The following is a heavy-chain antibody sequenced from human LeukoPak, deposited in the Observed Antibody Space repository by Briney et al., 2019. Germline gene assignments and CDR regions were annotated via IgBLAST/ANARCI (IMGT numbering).Heavy chain of an antibody. J-gene: IGHJ4*02. D-gene: IGHD6-19*01. Sequence: ASVKVSCKASGYTFTHYYMHWVRQAPGQGLEWMGRIYPNSGGTRSARKFQGRVTVTRDTSISTVYMELSRLTSDDTAVYYCARSPSGWYGDYWGQGTLVTVSS. CDR3: ARSPSGWYGDY. CDR1: GYTFTHYY. CDR2: IYPNSGGT. V-gene: IGHV1-2*06.